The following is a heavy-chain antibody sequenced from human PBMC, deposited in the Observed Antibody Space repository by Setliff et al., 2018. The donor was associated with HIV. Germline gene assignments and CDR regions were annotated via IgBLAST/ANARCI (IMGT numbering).Heavy chain of an antibody. CDR3: ARDQAQRGLRRLAFDI. J-gene: IGHJ3*02. Sequence: PGGSLRLSCAASGFTLSNYWMNWVRQAPGKGLEWVANIKEDGSEKYYVDSVRGRFTVSRDNAKNSLYLLMNSLKDEDTAVYYCARDQAQRGLRRLAFDIWGQGTMVTVSS. V-gene: IGHV3-7*01. D-gene: IGHD2-21*02. CDR1: GFTLSNYW. CDR2: IKEDGSEK.